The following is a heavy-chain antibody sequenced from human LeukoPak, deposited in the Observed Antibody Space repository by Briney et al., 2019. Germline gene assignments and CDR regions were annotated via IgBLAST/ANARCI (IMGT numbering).Heavy chain of an antibody. J-gene: IGHJ4*02. V-gene: IGHV3-23*01. CDR1: GFTFTYYA. Sequence: HPGGSLRLSCAASGFTFTYYAMNWVRQAPGKRLEWVSAISGSGGSTYYADSVKGRFTISRDNSKNTLYLQMNSLRAEDTAVYYCAKWAQPKYYFDYWGQGTLVTVSS. CDR2: ISGSGGST. CDR3: AKWAQPKYYFDY.